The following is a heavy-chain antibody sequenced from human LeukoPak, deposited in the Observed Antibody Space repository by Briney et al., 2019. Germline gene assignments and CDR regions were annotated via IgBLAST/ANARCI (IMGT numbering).Heavy chain of an antibody. J-gene: IGHJ4*02. V-gene: IGHV1-8*01. CDR1: GYTFTSYD. CDR2: MNPNSGNT. Sequence: PGASVKVSCKASGYTFTSYDINWVRQATGQGLEWMGWMNPNSGNTGYAQKFQGRVTMTRNTSISTAYMELSSLRSEDTAVYYCARAPPYYYDSSGPFPGYWGQGTLVTVSS. D-gene: IGHD3-22*01. CDR3: ARAPPYYYDSSGPFPGY.